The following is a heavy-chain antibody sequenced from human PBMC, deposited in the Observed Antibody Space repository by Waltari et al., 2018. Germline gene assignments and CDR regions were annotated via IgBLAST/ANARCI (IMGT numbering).Heavy chain of an antibody. CDR1: GGSISSSSSS. J-gene: IGHJ6*02. Sequence: QLQLQESGPGLVKPSETLSLTCTVPGGSISSSSSSWGWIRQPPGRGLEWIGSIYYSGKPYCNQSLKRRVTTSVETSKSQLLLKLGAGTAAGTAVYYGARHKMESHRWYPYYHGMDVWGQGTTVTVSS. CDR2: IYYSGKP. CDR3: ARHKMESHRWYPYYHGMDV. V-gene: IGHV4-39*01. D-gene: IGHD6-13*01.